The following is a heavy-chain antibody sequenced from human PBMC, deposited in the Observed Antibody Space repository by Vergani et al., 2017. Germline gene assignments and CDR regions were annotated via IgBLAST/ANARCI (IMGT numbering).Heavy chain of an antibody. CDR2: IIPILGIA. CDR1: GGTFSSYA. J-gene: IGHJ5*02. Sequence: QVQLVESGAEVKKPGSSVKVSCKASGGTFSSYAISWVRQAPGQGLEWMGRIIPILGIANYAQKFQGRVTITADKSTSTAYMELSSLRSEDTAVYYCAKRTSPPYSSSWYHWGWFDPWGQGTLVTVSS. CDR3: AKRTSPPYSSSWYHWGWFDP. V-gene: IGHV1-69*09. D-gene: IGHD6-13*01.